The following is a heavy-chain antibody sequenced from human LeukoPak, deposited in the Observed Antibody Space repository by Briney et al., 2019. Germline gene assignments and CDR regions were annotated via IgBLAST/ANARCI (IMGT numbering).Heavy chain of an antibody. Sequence: GGSLRLSCAASGFTFSSYSMNWVRQAPGKGLEWVSYISSSSSTIYYADSVKGRFTISRDNAKNSLYLQMNSLRAEDTAVYYCARDREGGFNAFDLWGQGTMVTVSS. CDR3: ARDREGGFNAFDL. V-gene: IGHV3-48*04. D-gene: IGHD1-26*01. J-gene: IGHJ3*01. CDR2: ISSSSSTI. CDR1: GFTFSSYS.